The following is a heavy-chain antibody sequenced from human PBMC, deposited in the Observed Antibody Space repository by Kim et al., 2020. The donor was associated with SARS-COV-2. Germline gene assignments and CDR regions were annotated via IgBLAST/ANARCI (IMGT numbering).Heavy chain of an antibody. V-gene: IGHV4-34*01. CDR1: GGSFSGYY. J-gene: IGHJ4*01. D-gene: IGHD5-18*01. CDR3: ARGRGYSYGYSRYYFDY. Sequence: SETLSLTCAVYGGSFSGYYWSWIRQPPGKGLEWIGEINHSGSTNYNPSLKSRVTISVDTSKNQFSLKLSSVTAADTAVYYCARGRGYSYGYSRYYFDYWG. CDR2: INHSGST.